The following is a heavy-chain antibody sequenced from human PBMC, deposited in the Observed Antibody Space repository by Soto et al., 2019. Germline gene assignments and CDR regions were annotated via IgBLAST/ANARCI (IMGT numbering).Heavy chain of an antibody. Sequence: PCGSLRLSCAASGFSFGSFAMSWVRQAPWKGLKSVGSLSYWSTFYEDCLKCSFTIFNDISKNTLFLQMNSMRAEDTAVYYCAKELNTTWFPLDXWGQGTLVTVSX. V-gene: IGHV3-23*01. CDR2: LSYWST. D-gene: IGHD3-10*01. CDR3: AKELNTTWFPLDX. CDR1: GFSFGSFA. J-gene: IGHJ4*02.